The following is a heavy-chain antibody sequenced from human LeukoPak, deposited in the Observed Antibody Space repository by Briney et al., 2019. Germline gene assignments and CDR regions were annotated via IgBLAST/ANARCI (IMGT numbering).Heavy chain of an antibody. CDR1: GYTLTELS. CDR3: ATGARYQTQNWFDP. Sequence: ASVKVSCKVSGYTLTELSMHWVRQAPGKGLEWMGGFDPEDGETIYAQKFQGRVTMTEDTSTDTAYMELSSLRSEDTAVYYCATGARYQTQNWFDPWGQGTLVTVS. D-gene: IGHD2-2*01. CDR2: FDPEDGET. V-gene: IGHV1-24*01. J-gene: IGHJ5*02.